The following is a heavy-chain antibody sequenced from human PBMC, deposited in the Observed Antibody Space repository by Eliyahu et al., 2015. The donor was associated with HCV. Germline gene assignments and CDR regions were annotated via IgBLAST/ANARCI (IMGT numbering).Heavy chain of an antibody. Sequence: QVQLVESGGGVVQPGRSLRLSCAASGFTFSSYGMHWVRQAPGKGLGWGWLLWGEGGIIYYADSPKGRFTISRDNSKNTLYLQMNSLRAEDTAVYYCARGKHLRYSSSWYLDYWGQGTLVTVSS. CDR1: GFTFSSYG. CDR3: ARGKHLRYSSSWYLDY. J-gene: IGHJ4*02. CDR2: LWGEGGII. D-gene: IGHD6-13*01. V-gene: IGHV3-33*01.